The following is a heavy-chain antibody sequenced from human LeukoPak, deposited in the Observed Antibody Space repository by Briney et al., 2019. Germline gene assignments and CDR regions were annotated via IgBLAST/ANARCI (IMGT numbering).Heavy chain of an antibody. Sequence: ASVKVSCKASGGTFSSYAISWVRQAPGQGLEWMGGIIPIFGTANYAQKFQGRVTITADESTSTAYMELSSLRSDDTAVYYCARDAFDWLSLPSFDYWGQGTLVTVSS. CDR2: IIPIFGTA. CDR3: ARDAFDWLSLPSFDY. V-gene: IGHV1-69*13. J-gene: IGHJ4*02. CDR1: GGTFSSYA. D-gene: IGHD3-9*01.